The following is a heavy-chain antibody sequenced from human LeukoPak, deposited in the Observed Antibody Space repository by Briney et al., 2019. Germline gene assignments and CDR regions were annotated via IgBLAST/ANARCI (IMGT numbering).Heavy chain of an antibody. CDR1: GFTFDDYT. V-gene: IGHV3-43*01. CDR3: ARQGIAVAGRNWFDP. J-gene: IGHJ5*02. CDR2: ISWDGGST. D-gene: IGHD6-19*01. Sequence: PGGSLRLSCAASGFTFDDYTMHWVRQAPGKGLEWVSLISWDGGSTYYADSVKGRFTISRDNSKNSLYLQMNSLRTEDTALYYCARQGIAVAGRNWFDPWGQGTLVTVSS.